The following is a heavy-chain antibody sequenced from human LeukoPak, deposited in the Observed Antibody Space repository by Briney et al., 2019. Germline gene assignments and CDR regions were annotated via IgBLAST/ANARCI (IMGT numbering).Heavy chain of an antibody. D-gene: IGHD3-22*01. V-gene: IGHV3-23*01. CDR3: AKVSGNSYYYFDS. CDR1: GFTLSSYA. CDR2: ISGSGSTT. J-gene: IGHJ4*02. Sequence: GGSLRLSCAASGFTLSSYAMSWARQAPGKGLEWGSDISGSGSTTFYADFVKGRFTISRDNSKNTLFVQMNSLRADDTAVFYCAKVSGNSYYYFDSWGQGSLVTVSS.